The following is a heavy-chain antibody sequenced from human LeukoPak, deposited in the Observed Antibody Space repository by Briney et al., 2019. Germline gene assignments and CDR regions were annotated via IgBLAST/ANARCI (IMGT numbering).Heavy chain of an antibody. J-gene: IGHJ4*02. V-gene: IGHV3-21*01. CDR3: ARDSVEAAVSDY. Sequence: AGGSLRLSCAASGFTFSACTMNWVRQAPGEGLEWVSSITTTSTFYADSVKGRFTISRDNAKNSLYLQMDSLRADDTGVYYCARDSVEAAVSDYWGQGTLVTVSS. D-gene: IGHD6-13*01. CDR1: GFTFSACT. CDR2: ITTTSTF.